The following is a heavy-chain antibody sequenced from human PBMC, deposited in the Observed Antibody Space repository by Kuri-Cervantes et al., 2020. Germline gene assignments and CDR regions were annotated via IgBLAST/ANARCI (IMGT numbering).Heavy chain of an antibody. CDR1: GFTFSSYS. Sequence: GESLKISCAASGFTFSSYSMNWVRQAPGKGLEWVASISSSSSYIYYADSVKGRFTISRDNAKNSLYLQMNSLRAEDTAVYYCAGITIFGVVTTYYYMDVWGKGTTVTVSS. CDR2: ISSSSSYI. CDR3: AGITIFGVVTTYYYMDV. V-gene: IGHV3-21*01. J-gene: IGHJ6*03. D-gene: IGHD3-3*01.